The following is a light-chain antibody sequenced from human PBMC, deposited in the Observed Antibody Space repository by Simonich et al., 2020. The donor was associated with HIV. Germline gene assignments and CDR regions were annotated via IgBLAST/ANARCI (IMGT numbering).Light chain of an antibody. J-gene: IGKJ1*01. CDR1: QSISSW. CDR3: QQSYSTPTWT. Sequence: DIQMTQSPSTLSASVGDRVTITCRASQSISSWLAWYQQKPGKAPKLLIYAASGLQSGVPSRFSGSGSGTDFSLTISSLQPEDFATYYCQQSYSTPTWTFGQGTKVEIK. CDR2: AAS. V-gene: IGKV1-39*01.